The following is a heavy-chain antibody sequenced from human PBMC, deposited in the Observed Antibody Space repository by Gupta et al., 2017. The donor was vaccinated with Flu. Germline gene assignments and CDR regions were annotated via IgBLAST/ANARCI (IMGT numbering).Heavy chain of an antibody. CDR2: KNPDGRET. V-gene: IGHV3-7*01. D-gene: IGHD1-7*01. Sequence: MTWVRQNPGKRLEWVASKNPDGRETYYVDSVKGRFTISRDNAHNSLYLHMNSLRAEDTSLFYCARDLNWDSYWGHGTLVTVSS. J-gene: IGHJ4*01. CDR3: ARDLNWDSY.